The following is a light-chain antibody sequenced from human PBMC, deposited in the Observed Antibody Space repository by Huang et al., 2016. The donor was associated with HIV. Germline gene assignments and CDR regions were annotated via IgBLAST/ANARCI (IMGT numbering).Light chain of an antibody. CDR1: QSISSN. CDR3: QQYNNRYT. J-gene: IGKJ2*01. Sequence: IVMTQSPATLSVSPGERATLSCRASQSISSNLAWYQQKPGQAPMLRSYGASTRATGIPASFSGSGSGTEFTLTISSLQSEDFAVYYCQQYNNRYTFGQGTKLEIK. CDR2: GAS. V-gene: IGKV3-15*01.